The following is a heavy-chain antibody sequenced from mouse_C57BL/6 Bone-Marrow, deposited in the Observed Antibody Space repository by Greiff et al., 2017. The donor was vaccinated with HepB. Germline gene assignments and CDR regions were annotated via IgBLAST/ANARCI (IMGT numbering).Heavy chain of an antibody. CDR1: GFTFSDYY. V-gene: IGHV5-12*01. J-gene: IGHJ3*01. D-gene: IGHD2-2*01. CDR2: ISNGGGST. Sequence: EVQRVESGGGLVQPGGSLKLSCAASGFTFSDYYMYWVRQTPEKRLEWVAYISNGGGSTYYPDTVKGRFTISRDNAKNTLYLQMSRLKSEDTAMYYCARYGYAPWFAYWGQGTLVTVSA. CDR3: ARYGYAPWFAY.